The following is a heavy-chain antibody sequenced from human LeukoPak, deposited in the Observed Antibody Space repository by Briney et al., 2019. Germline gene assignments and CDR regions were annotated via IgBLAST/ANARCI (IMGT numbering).Heavy chain of an antibody. CDR3: AKGELFDWLLYYFDY. CDR1: GFTFSSYA. D-gene: IGHD3-9*01. CDR2: ISGSGGST. Sequence: GGSLRLSCAASGFTFSSYAMSWVRQAPGKGLEWVSAISGSGGSTYYADSVKGRFTISRDNSKNTLYLQMNSLRAEDTAVDYCAKGELFDWLLYYFDYWGQGTLVTVSS. J-gene: IGHJ4*02. V-gene: IGHV3-23*01.